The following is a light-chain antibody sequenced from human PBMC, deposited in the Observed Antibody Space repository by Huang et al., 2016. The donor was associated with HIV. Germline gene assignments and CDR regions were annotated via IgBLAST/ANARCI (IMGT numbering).Light chain of an antibody. CDR3: QQYYSYPFT. J-gene: IGKJ3*01. V-gene: IGKV1-8*01. Sequence: AIRITQSPSSLSASPGDRVTITCRASQGISSYLAWYQQKPGKAPKLLIYAASTLQSGVPSRFSGSGSGTDFTLTISCLQSEDFATYYCQQYYSYPFTFGPGTKVDIK. CDR1: QGISSY. CDR2: AAS.